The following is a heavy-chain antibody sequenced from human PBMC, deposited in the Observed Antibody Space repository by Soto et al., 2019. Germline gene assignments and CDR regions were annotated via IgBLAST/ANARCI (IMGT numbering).Heavy chain of an antibody. CDR1: GFTFSSYG. Sequence: GGSLRLSCAASGFTFSSYGMHWVRQAPGKGLEWVAVISYDGSNKYYADSVKGRFTISRDNAKNSLSLQMNSLRADDTAVYYCTRWDGRCSGGSCFFDSWGQGTLVTVSS. D-gene: IGHD2-15*01. CDR3: TRWDGRCSGGSCFFDS. V-gene: IGHV3-30*03. J-gene: IGHJ4*02. CDR2: ISYDGSNK.